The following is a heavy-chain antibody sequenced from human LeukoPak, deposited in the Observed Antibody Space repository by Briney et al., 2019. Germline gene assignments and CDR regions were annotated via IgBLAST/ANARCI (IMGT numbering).Heavy chain of an antibody. CDR2: INHSGST. V-gene: IGHV4-34*01. Sequence: SETLSLTCAVYGGSFSGYYWSWIRQPPGKGLEWIGEINHSGSTNYNPSLKSRVTISVDTSKNQFSLKLSSATAADTAVYYCARGAPSAPDYWGQGTLVTVSS. J-gene: IGHJ4*02. CDR3: ARGAPSAPDY. CDR1: GGSFSGYY.